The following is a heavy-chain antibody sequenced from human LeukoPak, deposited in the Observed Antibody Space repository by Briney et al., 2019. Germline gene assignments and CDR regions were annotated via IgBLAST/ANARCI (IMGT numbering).Heavy chain of an antibody. J-gene: IGHJ6*04. CDR2: IIPIFGSP. V-gene: IGHV1-69*13. CDR3: ARDREGIAVVPAATPGWGMAV. CDR1: GGTFSSES. Sequence: SVKVSCKASGGTFSSESISWVRQAPGQGLEWMGGIIPIFGSPDYAEKFLGRVTITPDESTSTVYMELTSLTSDDTAVYYCARDREGIAVVPAATPGWGMAVWGSGTTVTVSS. D-gene: IGHD2-2*02.